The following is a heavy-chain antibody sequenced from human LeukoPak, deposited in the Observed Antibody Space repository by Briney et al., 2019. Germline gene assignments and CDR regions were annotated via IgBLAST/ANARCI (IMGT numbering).Heavy chain of an antibody. Sequence: SQTLSLTCTVSGGSISSGGYYWSWIRQHPGKGLEWIGYIYYSGSTYYNPSLKSRVTISVDTSKNQFSLKLSSVTAADTAVYYCAGRAVPDNYGMDVWGQGTTVTVSS. CDR3: AGRAVPDNYGMDV. CDR2: IYYSGST. CDR1: GGSISSGGYY. J-gene: IGHJ6*02. V-gene: IGHV4-31*03. D-gene: IGHD6-19*01.